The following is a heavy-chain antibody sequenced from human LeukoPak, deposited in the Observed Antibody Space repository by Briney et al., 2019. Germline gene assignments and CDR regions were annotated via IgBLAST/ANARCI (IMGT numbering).Heavy chain of an antibody. CDR3: ARDIDSSDYYFDY. CDR1: GFTFSSYS. J-gene: IGHJ4*02. D-gene: IGHD3-22*01. V-gene: IGHV3-48*01. Sequence: PGGSLRLSCAASGFTFSSYSMNWVRQAPGKGLEWVSYISSSSSTIYYADSVKGRFTISRDNSKNTLYLQMNSLRAEDTAVYYCARDIDSSDYYFDYWGQGTLVTVSS. CDR2: ISSSSSTI.